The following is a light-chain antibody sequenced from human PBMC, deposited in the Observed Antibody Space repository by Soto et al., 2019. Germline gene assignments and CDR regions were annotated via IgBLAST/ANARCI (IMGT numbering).Light chain of an antibody. CDR3: SLYTSENTYV. J-gene: IGLJ1*01. CDR1: STDFVSYNR. V-gene: IGLV2-18*01. Sequence: QSALTQPPSVSGSPGQSVTISCTGTSTDFVSYNRVSWYQQPPDTAPKLMIYEASNRPSGVPDRFSGSKSGNTASLTISGLQAADEADYYCSLYTSENTYVCGTGTKVTVL. CDR2: EAS.